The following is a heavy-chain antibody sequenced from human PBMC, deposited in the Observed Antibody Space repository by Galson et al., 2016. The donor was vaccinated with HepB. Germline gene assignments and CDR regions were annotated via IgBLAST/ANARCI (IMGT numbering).Heavy chain of an antibody. CDR1: GFTFSSYG. D-gene: IGHD3-10*01. CDR2: ISGSGDEK. Sequence: SLRLSCAASGFTFSSYGMTWVRQAPGKGLEWVSTISGSGDEKNYADSVKGRFTFSRDNSKNTLYLQMTSLRAEDTAVYYCASGIAVTTSNSFWYFDLWGRGTLVTVSS. CDR3: ASGIAVTTSNSFWYFDL. V-gene: IGHV3-23*01. J-gene: IGHJ2*01.